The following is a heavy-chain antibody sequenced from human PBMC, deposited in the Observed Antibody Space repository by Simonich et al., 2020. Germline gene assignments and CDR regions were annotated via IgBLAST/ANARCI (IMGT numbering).Heavy chain of an antibody. Sequence: QVQLVQSGAEVKKPGASVKVSCKASGYTFTGSYMHWVRQAPGQGLGWLGWINPNSGGTNYAQKFQGRVTMTRDTSISTAYMELSRLRSDDTAVYYCARWPSIPASYGSGSYFDYWGQGTLVTVSS. CDR2: INPNSGGT. CDR3: ARWPSIPASYGSGSYFDY. J-gene: IGHJ4*02. V-gene: IGHV1-2*02. CDR1: GYTFTGSY. D-gene: IGHD3-10*01.